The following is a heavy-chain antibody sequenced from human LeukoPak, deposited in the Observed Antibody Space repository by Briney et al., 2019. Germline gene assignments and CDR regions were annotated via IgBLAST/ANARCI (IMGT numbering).Heavy chain of an antibody. Sequence: SVKVSCKASGGTFSSYAISWVRQAPGQGLEWMGRIIPIFGIANYAQKFQGRVTITADKSTSTAYMELSSLRSEDTAVYYCARVPYSTQLVAWFDPWGQGTLVTVSP. CDR1: GGTFSSYA. V-gene: IGHV1-69*04. J-gene: IGHJ5*02. D-gene: IGHD6-6*01. CDR2: IIPIFGIA. CDR3: ARVPYSTQLVAWFDP.